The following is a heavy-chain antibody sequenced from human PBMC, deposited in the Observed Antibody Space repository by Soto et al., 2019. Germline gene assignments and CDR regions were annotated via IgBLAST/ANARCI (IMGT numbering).Heavy chain of an antibody. CDR2: TYYRSNWRH. D-gene: IGHD6-19*01. CDR3: ARGVAGSGFDL. V-gene: IGHV6-1*01. CDR1: GDSVSSNTAA. Sequence: QVHLQQSGPGLVKPSQTLSLTCAISGDSVSSNTAAWNWIRSSPSRGLEWLGRTYYRSNWRHDYAVSVKSRITVNPDTSKNHFSLQLNSVTPDATAVYYCARGVAGSGFDLWGQGTLVTVSS. J-gene: IGHJ4*02.